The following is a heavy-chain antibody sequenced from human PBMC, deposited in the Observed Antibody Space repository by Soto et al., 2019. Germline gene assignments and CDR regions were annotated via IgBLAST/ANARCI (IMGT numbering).Heavy chain of an antibody. D-gene: IGHD3-10*01. V-gene: IGHV3-23*01. CDR3: VRGSQDSYPGSRIFDF. CDR2: ITDNGGDS. Sequence: LRLSWVASGVTFGSRAMSWFRQAPWEGLGWVSTITDNGGDSKYADSVRGRFTISRDNSKKILYLQMSNLRAEDSAVYYCVRGSQDSYPGSRIFDFWGRGTLVTVSS. J-gene: IGHJ4*02. CDR1: GVTFGSRA.